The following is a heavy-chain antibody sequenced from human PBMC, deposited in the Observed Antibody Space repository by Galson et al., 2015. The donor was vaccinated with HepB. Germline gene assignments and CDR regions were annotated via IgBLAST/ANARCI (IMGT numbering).Heavy chain of an antibody. Sequence: SLRLSCAAAGFTFRSYWMSWVRQAPGEGLEWVANMKKDGSRRYYVDSVKGRFTISGDEAKNSLYLQMNSLRAEDTAVYYCARGHGSRDAFDIWGQGTMVTVSS. J-gene: IGHJ3*02. CDR2: MKKDGSRR. D-gene: IGHD3-10*01. CDR3: ARGHGSRDAFDI. CDR1: GFTFRSYW. V-gene: IGHV3-7*01.